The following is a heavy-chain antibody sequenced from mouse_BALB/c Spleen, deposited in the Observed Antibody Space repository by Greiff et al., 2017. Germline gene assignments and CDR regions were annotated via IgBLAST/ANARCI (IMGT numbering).Heavy chain of an antibody. CDR1: GYSITSDYA. Sequence: EVQLVESGPGLVKPSQSLSLTCTVTGYSITSDYAWNWIRQFPGNKLEWMGYISYSGSTSYNPSLKSRISITRDTSKNQFFLQLNSVTTEDTATYYCARGGYDVHFDYWGQGTTLTVSS. V-gene: IGHV3-2*02. J-gene: IGHJ2*01. CDR2: ISYSGST. D-gene: IGHD2-14*01. CDR3: ARGGYDVHFDY.